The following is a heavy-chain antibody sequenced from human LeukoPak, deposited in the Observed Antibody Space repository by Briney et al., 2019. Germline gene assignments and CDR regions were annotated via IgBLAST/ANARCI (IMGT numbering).Heavy chain of an antibody. D-gene: IGHD3-10*01. V-gene: IGHV3-20*04. J-gene: IGHJ4*02. CDR1: GFTFHDYG. CDR2: INWNGDRT. Sequence: GGSLRLSCAASGFTFHDYGMTWVRQSPGKGLEWVSGINWNGDRTGYAVSVKGRFTISRDNAKKSLYLQMNSLKAEDTALYYCARRDYYGSGSPDFWGQGALVTVSS. CDR3: ARRDYYGSGSPDF.